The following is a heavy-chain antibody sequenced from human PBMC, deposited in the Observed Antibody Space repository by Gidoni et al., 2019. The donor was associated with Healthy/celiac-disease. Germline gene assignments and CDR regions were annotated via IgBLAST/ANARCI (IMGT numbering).Heavy chain of an antibody. D-gene: IGHD3-10*01. CDR2: INHSGST. J-gene: IGHJ6*03. V-gene: IGHV4-34*01. Sequence: QVQLQQWGAGLLKPSETLSLTCAVYGGSFSGYYWSWIRQPPGKGLEWIGEINHSGSTNYNPSLKSRVTISVDTSKNQFSLKLSSVTAADTAVYYCARGPYGSGSRYYYYYMDVWGKGTTVTVSS. CDR1: GGSFSGYY. CDR3: ARGPYGSGSRYYYYYMDV.